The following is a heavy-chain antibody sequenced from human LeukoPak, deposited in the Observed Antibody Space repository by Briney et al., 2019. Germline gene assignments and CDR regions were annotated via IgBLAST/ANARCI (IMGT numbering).Heavy chain of an antibody. J-gene: IGHJ6*02. Sequence: GGSLRLSCAASGFTFSSYSMHWVRQAPGKGLEWVAVISYDGSNKYYADSVKGRFTISRDNSKNTLYLQMNSLRAEDTAVYYCAKERVKGIAAADYYYGMDVWGQGTTVTVSS. CDR3: AKERVKGIAAADYYYGMDV. CDR1: GFTFSSYS. V-gene: IGHV3-30*18. CDR2: ISYDGSNK. D-gene: IGHD6-13*01.